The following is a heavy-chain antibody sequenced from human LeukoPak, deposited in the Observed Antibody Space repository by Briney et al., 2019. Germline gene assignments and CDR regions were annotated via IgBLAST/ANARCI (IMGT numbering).Heavy chain of an antibody. CDR3: AKRIQGDC. J-gene: IGHJ4*02. Sequence: GGTLRLSSAASGFTFSNYGMSWVRQAPGKGLEWVSSIIDSGGRTNYADSVKGRFTISRDNSKNTLYLQMNSLRAEDTAIYYCAKRIQGDCWGQGTLVTVSS. CDR1: GFTFSNYG. CDR2: IIDSGGRT. V-gene: IGHV3-23*01. D-gene: IGHD5-18*01.